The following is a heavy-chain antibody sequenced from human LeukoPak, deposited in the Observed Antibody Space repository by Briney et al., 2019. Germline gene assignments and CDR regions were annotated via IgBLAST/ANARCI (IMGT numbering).Heavy chain of an antibody. J-gene: IGHJ3*02. Sequence: SETLSLTCTVSGGSISSYYWSWIRQPAGKGLEWIGRVYTSGSANYNPSLEGRVTMSVDTSKNQSSLQLNSVTPEDTAVYYCARDLGTRGGNIVVVPAAIYSAFDIWGQGTMVTVSS. CDR2: VYTSGSA. V-gene: IGHV4-4*07. CDR1: GGSISSYY. CDR3: ARDLGTRGGNIVVVPAAIYSAFDI. D-gene: IGHD2-2*01.